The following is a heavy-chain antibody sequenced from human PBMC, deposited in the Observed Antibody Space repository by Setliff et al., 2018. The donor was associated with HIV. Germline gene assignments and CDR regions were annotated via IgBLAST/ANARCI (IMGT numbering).Heavy chain of an antibody. J-gene: IGHJ4*02. V-gene: IGHV3-7*05. CDR2: IKQDGSEK. D-gene: IGHD6-13*01. CDR1: GFIFSDYW. Sequence: GGSLRLSCVASGFIFSDYWMSWVRQAPGKGLEWVANIKQDGSEKYYVESVKGRFSLSRDNTGRSLYLQMNGLRAEDTAVYYCASTRFGGPTSAPAGRIDFDLWGQGTLVTVSS. CDR3: ASTRFGGPTSAPAGRIDFDL.